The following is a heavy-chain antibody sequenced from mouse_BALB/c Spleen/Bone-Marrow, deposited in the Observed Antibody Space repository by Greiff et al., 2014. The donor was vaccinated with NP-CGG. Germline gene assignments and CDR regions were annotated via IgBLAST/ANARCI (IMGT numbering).Heavy chain of an antibody. CDR1: GYSFTIYW. CDR2: IYPGNSDT. Sequence: VQLQQSGTVLARPGASVKMSCKASGYSFTIYWIHWVKQRPGQGLEWIGAIYPGNSDTSYNQKFKGKAKLTAVTSASTAYMKLSSLTNEDSAVYYCTRFGSTYDWYFDVWGAGTTVTVSS. J-gene: IGHJ1*01. D-gene: IGHD1-1*01. CDR3: TRFGSTYDWYFDV. V-gene: IGHV1-5*01.